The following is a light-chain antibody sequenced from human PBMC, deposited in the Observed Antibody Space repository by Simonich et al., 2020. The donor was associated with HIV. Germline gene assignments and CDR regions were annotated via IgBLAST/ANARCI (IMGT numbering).Light chain of an antibody. CDR3: QQYGSSPFT. CDR1: QSVLYSSNNKNY. CDR2: WAS. Sequence: DIVMTQSPDSLAVSLGERATINCKSSQSVLYSSNNKNYLAWYQQKPGQPPKLLIYWASTRESGVPDLCIGSGSGTDFTLTISRLEPEDFAVYYCQQYGSSPFTFGPGTKVDIK. V-gene: IGKV4-1*01. J-gene: IGKJ3*01.